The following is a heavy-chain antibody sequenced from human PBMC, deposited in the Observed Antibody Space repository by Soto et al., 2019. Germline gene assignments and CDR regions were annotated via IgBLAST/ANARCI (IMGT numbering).Heavy chain of an antibody. CDR3: AREGVAAPYYYYCMDV. CDR2: ISYTGNT. Sequence: SETLSLTCTVSGDSIRSYYWSWIRQPPGKGLEWIGYISYTGNTHYNPSLKSRVTISVDTSKNQFTLKLSSVTTADTALYYCAREGVAAPYYYYCMDVWGQGLTVTVSS. J-gene: IGHJ6*02. CDR1: GDSIRSYY. D-gene: IGHD2-15*01. V-gene: IGHV4-59*01.